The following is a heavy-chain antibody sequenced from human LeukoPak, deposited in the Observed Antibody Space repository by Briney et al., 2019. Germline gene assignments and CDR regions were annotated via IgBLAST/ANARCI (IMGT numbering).Heavy chain of an antibody. J-gene: IGHJ4*02. CDR2: ISRSSSYI. CDR3: ARDTYYYDSSGYAD. V-gene: IGHV3-21*01. CDR1: GFTFSSYS. D-gene: IGHD3-22*01. Sequence: GGSLTLSCAASGFTFSSYSMNWVRQAPGKGLEWVSSISRSSSYIYYADSVKGRFTISRDNAKNSLYLQMNSLRAEDTAVYYCARDTYYYDSSGYADWGGGRLVTVSS.